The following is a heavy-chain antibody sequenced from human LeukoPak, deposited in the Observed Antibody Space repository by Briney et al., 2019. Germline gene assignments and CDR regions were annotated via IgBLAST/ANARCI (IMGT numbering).Heavy chain of an antibody. Sequence: GGSLRLSCAASGFSFSTYGMHWVRQAPGKGLEWVAFIRYDVSDKYYADSVKGRFTISRDNSKNTLYLQMNSLRVEDTAVYYCAKGRPEVWFGELLFWGQGTLVTVSS. CDR3: AKGRPEVWFGELLF. CDR1: GFSFSTYG. V-gene: IGHV3-30*02. CDR2: IRYDVSDK. J-gene: IGHJ4*02. D-gene: IGHD3-10*01.